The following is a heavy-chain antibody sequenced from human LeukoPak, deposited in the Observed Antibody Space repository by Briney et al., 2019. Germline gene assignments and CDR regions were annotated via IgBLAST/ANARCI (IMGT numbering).Heavy chain of an antibody. V-gene: IGHV3-9*01. CDR2: ISWNSGSI. D-gene: IGHD1-26*01. CDR1: GFTFDDYA. J-gene: IGHJ3*02. CDR3: AKALVGWGEAFDI. Sequence: PGGSLLLSCAASGFTFDDYAMHWVRQAPGKGLEWVSGISWNSGSIGYADSVKGRFTISRDNAKNSLYLQMNSLRAEDTALYYCAKALVGWGEAFDIWGQGTMVTVSS.